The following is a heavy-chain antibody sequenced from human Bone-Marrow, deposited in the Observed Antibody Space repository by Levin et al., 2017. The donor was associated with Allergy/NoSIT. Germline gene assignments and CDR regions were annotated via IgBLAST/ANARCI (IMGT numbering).Heavy chain of an antibody. CDR3: AREAENPDQRYRSRQTDALDI. D-gene: IGHD6-19*01. Sequence: QAGGSLRLSCAASGFTLSRYWMHWVRQAPGKGLVWVSRINSDGVYTSYADSVKGRFTISRDNAKNTLYLEMNSLRVDDTGVYFCAREAENPDQRYRSRQTDALDIWGQGTMVSVSS. J-gene: IGHJ3*02. V-gene: IGHV3-74*01. CDR2: INSDGVYT. CDR1: GFTLSRYW.